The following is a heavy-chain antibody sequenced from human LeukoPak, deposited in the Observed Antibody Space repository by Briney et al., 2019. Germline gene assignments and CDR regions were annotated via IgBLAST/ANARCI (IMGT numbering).Heavy chain of an antibody. V-gene: IGHV3-23*01. CDR3: AKGPYSSGWYYFDY. CDR1: GFTFSSYA. D-gene: IGHD6-19*01. CDR2: FSGSGGST. J-gene: IGHJ4*02. Sequence: GGSLRLSCAASGFTFSSYAMNWVRQAPGKGLEWVSAFSGSGGSTYYADSVKGRFTISRDTSRTTLYLQMNSLRAEDTAVYYCAKGPYSSGWYYFDYWGQGTLVTVSS.